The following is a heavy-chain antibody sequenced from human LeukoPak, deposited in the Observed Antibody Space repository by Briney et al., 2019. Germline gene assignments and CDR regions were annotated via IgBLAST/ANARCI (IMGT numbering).Heavy chain of an antibody. Sequence: PSETLSLTCTVSGGSISSYYWSWIRQPPGKGLEWTGYIYYSGSTNYNPSLKSRVTISVDTSKNQFSLKLSSVTAADTAVYYCARDVYYDFWSGPPSYWFDPWGQGTLVTVSS. D-gene: IGHD3-3*01. V-gene: IGHV4-59*01. CDR2: IYYSGST. J-gene: IGHJ5*02. CDR1: GGSISSYY. CDR3: ARDVYYDFWSGPPSYWFDP.